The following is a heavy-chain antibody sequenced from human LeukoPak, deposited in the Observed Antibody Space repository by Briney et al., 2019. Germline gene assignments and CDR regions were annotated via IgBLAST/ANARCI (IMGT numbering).Heavy chain of an antibody. CDR2: INPNSGGT. CDR3: ARVLISHSTRRYFDY. CDR1: GYTFTGYY. Sequence: ASVKVSCKASGYTFTGYYMHWVRQAPGQGLEWMGWINPNSGGTNYAQKFQGRVTMTRDTSISTAYMELSRLRSDDTAVYYCARVLISHSTRRYFDYWGQGTLVTVSS. J-gene: IGHJ4*02. V-gene: IGHV1-2*02.